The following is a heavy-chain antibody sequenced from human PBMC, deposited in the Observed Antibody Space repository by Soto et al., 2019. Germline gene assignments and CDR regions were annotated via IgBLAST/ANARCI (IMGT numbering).Heavy chain of an antibody. CDR3: ARHNYDSSGTAVDV. V-gene: IGHV4-31*03. CDR2: IYYSGST. Sequence: SETLSLTCTVSGGSISSCGYYWSWIRQHPGKGLEWIGYIYYSGSTYYNPSLKSRVTISVDTSKNQFSLKLSSVTAADTAVYYCARHNYDSSGTAVDVWGQGTTVTVSS. J-gene: IGHJ6*02. D-gene: IGHD3-22*01. CDR1: GGSISSCGYY.